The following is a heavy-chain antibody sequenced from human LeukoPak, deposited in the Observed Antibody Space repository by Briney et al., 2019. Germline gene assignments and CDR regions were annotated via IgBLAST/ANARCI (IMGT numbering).Heavy chain of an antibody. J-gene: IGHJ4*02. CDR2: ISGSGGST. D-gene: IGHD5-12*01. CDR1: GFTFSSYA. CDR3: AKDLGLSGYSGYDFDY. Sequence: PGGSLRLSCAASGFTFSSYAMGWVRQAPGKGLEWVSAISGSGGSTYYADSVKGRFTISRDNSKNTLYLQMNSLRAEDTAVYYCAKDLGLSGYSGYDFDYWGQGTLVTVSS. V-gene: IGHV3-23*01.